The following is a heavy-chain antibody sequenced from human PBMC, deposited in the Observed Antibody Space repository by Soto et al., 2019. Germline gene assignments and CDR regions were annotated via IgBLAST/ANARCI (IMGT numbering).Heavy chain of an antibody. V-gene: IGHV4-59*08. CDR3: AVSYYYYYMDV. Sequence: SETLSLTCTVSGGSISSYYWSWIRQPPGKGLEWIGYIYYSGSTNYNPSLKSRVTISVDTSKNQFSLKLSSVTAADTAVYYCAVSYYYYYMDVWGKGTTVTVSS. CDR1: GGSISSYY. J-gene: IGHJ6*03. CDR2: IYYSGST.